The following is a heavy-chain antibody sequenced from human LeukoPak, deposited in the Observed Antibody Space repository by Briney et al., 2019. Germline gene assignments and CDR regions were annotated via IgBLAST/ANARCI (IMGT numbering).Heavy chain of an antibody. J-gene: IGHJ5*02. V-gene: IGHV3-15*05. D-gene: IGHD6-13*01. CDR3: TTEAPYTSGWFS. CDR2: IKTRGDGATT. Sequence: AGGSLRLSCAACGFMFSDYAMHWVRQTPGKGLEWVGRIKTRGDGATTDLTAPVKGRFAISREDSKGRLYLHMNSLTIDDTAVYYCTTEAPYTSGWFSWGQGTLVTVSS. CDR1: GFMFSDYA.